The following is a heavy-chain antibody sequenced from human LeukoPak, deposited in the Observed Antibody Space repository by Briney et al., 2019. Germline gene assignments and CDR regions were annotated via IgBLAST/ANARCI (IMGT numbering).Heavy chain of an antibody. V-gene: IGHV1-8*01. D-gene: IGHD6-19*01. CDR2: MNPNSGNT. CDR3: TRGSSGRRDY. J-gene: IGHJ4*02. Sequence: GASVKVSCKASGYTFTTCDINWVRQATGQGLEWMGWMNPNSGNTGYAQSFQGRVTMTRDTSISTAYMELSNLRSEDTAIYSCTRGSSGRRDYWGQGTLVTVSS. CDR1: GYTFTTCD.